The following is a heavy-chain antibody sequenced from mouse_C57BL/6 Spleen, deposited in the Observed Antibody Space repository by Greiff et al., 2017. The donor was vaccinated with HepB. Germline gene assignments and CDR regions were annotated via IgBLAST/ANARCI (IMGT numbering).Heavy chain of an antibody. CDR2: IYPGSGST. D-gene: IGHD1-1*01. CDR3: ARSGYYYGSSSWCAY. J-gene: IGHJ3*01. Sequence: QVQLQQPGAELVKPGASVKMSCKASGYTFTSYWITWVKQRPGQGLEWIGDIYPGSGSTNYNEKFKSKATLTVDTSSSTAYMQLSSLTSEDSAVYYCARSGYYYGSSSWCAYWGQGTLVTVSA. CDR1: GYTFTSYW. V-gene: IGHV1-55*01.